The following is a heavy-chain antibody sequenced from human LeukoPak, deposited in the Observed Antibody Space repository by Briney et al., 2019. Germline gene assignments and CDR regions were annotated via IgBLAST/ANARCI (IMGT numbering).Heavy chain of an antibody. J-gene: IGHJ3*01. CDR2: IYYGGST. V-gene: IGHV4-39*07. Sequence: PAETLSLTCTVSGGSISSRSYYWGWIRQPPGKGLEWIVSIYYGGSTNYNPSLKSRVTILVDTSKNQFSLKLGSVTAADTAVYYCARPRSQWLGNGAFDVWGQGTMVTASS. D-gene: IGHD6-19*01. CDR1: GGSISSRSYY. CDR3: ARPRSQWLGNGAFDV.